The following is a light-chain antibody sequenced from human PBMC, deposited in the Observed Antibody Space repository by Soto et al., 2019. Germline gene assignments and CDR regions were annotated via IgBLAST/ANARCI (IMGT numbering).Light chain of an antibody. V-gene: IGKV2-28*01. CDR3: MQALQTPVT. CDR1: QSLLHSDGYNY. Sequence: DIVLTQSSLSLPVTPGEPASISCRSSQSLLHSDGYNYLDWYMQKPGQSPQLLIYSGSHRASGVPDRFSGSGSGTDFTLKISRVEAEDVGVYYCMQALQTPVTFGGGTRWIS. CDR2: SGS. J-gene: IGKJ4*01.